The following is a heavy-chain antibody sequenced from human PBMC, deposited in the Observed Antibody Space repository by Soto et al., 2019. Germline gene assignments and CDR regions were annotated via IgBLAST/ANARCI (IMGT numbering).Heavy chain of an antibody. D-gene: IGHD2-2*01. CDR1: GFTFSSYW. J-gene: IGHJ5*02. Sequence: SLRLSCAASGFTFSSYWMHWVRQAPGKGLVWVSRINSDGSSTSYADSVKGRFTISRDNAKNTLYLQMNSLRAEDTAVYYCARDRGCSSTSCYLNWFDPWGQGTLVTVSS. CDR2: INSDGSST. CDR3: ARDRGCSSTSCYLNWFDP. V-gene: IGHV3-74*01.